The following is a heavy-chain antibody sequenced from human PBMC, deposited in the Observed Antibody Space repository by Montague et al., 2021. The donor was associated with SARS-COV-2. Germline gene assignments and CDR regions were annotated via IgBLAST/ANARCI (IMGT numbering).Heavy chain of an antibody. Sequence: SETLSLTCTVSGGPISSSSYYWGWIRQPPGKGLEWIGYIYYSGSAYYNPSLKSRVTISVDTSKNQFSLKLSSVTAADTAVYYCARPPTRGITIFGVVTDYGMDVWGQGTTVTVSS. CDR2: IYYSGSA. CDR3: ARPPTRGITIFGVVTDYGMDV. D-gene: IGHD3-3*01. CDR1: GGPISSSSYY. V-gene: IGHV4-39*01. J-gene: IGHJ6*02.